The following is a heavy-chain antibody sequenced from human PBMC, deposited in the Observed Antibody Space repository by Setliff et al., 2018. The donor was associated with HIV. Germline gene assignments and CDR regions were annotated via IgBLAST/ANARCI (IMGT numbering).Heavy chain of an antibody. D-gene: IGHD2-2*03. CDR3: SRHLGYCSTTNSC. Sequence: PVGSLRLSCAASGFAFRNYIFHWVRQAPGKGLEWVAIISSDGSDKNYADSVKGRFTVSRDNSKNTLYLQMNSLRGEDTAVYYCSRHLGYCSTTNSCWGQGTPVTVSS. CDR1: GFAFRNYI. CDR2: ISSDGSDK. J-gene: IGHJ4*02. V-gene: IGHV3-30*01.